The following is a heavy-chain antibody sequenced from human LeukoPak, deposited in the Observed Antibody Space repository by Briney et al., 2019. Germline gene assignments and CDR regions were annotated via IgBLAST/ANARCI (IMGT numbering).Heavy chain of an antibody. Sequence: SETLPLTCTVSGGSISSYYWSWIRQPPGKGLEWIGYIYYSGSTNYNPSLKSRVTISVDTSKNQFSLKLSSVTAADTAVYYCARHVSSWRDLFDYWGQGTLVTVSS. CDR3: ARHVSSWRDLFDY. J-gene: IGHJ4*02. CDR1: GGSISSYY. CDR2: IYYSGST. V-gene: IGHV4-59*08. D-gene: IGHD6-13*01.